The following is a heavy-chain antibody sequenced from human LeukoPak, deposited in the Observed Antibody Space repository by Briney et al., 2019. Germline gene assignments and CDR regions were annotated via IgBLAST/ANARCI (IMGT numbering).Heavy chain of an antibody. Sequence: SETLSLTCTVSGGSISSGDYYWSWIRQPPGKGLEWIGYTYYSGSTYYNPSLKSRVTISVDTSKNQFSLKLSSVTAADTAVYYCAREFQYADYFDYWGQGTLVTVSS. CDR2: TYYSGST. CDR1: GGSISSGDYY. CDR3: AREFQYADYFDY. D-gene: IGHD2-2*01. V-gene: IGHV4-30-4*01. J-gene: IGHJ4*02.